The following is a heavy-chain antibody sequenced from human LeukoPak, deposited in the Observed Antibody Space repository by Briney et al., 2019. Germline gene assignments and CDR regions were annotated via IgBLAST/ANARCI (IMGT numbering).Heavy chain of an antibody. D-gene: IGHD2-2*01. V-gene: IGHV4-61*02. Sequence: KTSETLSLTCTVSGGSISSGSYYWRWIRQPAGKGLEWIGRIYTSGSTNYNLSLKSRVTISVDTSKNQFSLKLSSVTAADTAVYYCARATKFYYYYYMDVWGKGTTVTVSS. J-gene: IGHJ6*03. CDR2: IYTSGST. CDR1: GGSISSGSYY. CDR3: ARATKFYYYYYMDV.